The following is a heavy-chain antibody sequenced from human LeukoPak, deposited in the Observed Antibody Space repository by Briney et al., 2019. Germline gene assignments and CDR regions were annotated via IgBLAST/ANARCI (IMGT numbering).Heavy chain of an antibody. CDR1: GFTFSSYW. J-gene: IGHJ5*02. D-gene: IGHD3-10*01. V-gene: IGHV4-4*02. CDR2: IYHSGST. CDR3: ARSTNYYGSGKHDWFDP. Sequence: GSLRLSCAASGFTFSSYWMHWVRQAPGKGLEWIGYIYHSGSTYYNPSLKSRVTISVDRSKDQFSLKLSSVTAADTAVYYCARSTNYYGSGKHDWFDPWGQGTLVTVSS.